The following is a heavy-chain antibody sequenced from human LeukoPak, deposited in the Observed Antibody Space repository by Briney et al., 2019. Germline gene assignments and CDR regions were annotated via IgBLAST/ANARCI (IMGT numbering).Heavy chain of an antibody. CDR2: IGSSSTYT. D-gene: IGHD4/OR15-4a*01. J-gene: IGHJ4*02. CDR1: GFTFSSYS. CDR3: LNMGAEILPY. Sequence: PGGSLRLSCAASGFTFSSYSMDWVHQAPGKGPEWVSTIGSSSTYTDYADSVKGRFTISRDNAKNSLYLQMNSLRAEDTAVYYCLNMGAEILPYWGQGTLVTVSS. V-gene: IGHV3-21*01.